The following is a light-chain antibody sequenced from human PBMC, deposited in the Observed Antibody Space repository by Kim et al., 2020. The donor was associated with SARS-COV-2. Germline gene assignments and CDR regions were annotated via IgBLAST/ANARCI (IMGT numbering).Light chain of an antibody. CDR1: QTVSRN. Sequence: EIVMTQFPATLSVSPGGGATLSCRASQTVSRNLAWYQQKPGQAPRLLIYGASTRAIGIPARCSGSGSGTEFTLTISSLQSEDFAVYYCQQYNNWPSHTFGQGTKLEI. CDR3: QQYNNWPSHT. J-gene: IGKJ2*01. V-gene: IGKV3-15*01. CDR2: GAS.